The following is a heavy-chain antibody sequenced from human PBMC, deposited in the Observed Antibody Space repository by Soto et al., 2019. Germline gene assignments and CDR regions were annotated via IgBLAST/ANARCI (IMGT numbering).Heavy chain of an antibody. Sequence: QPGGSLRLSCAASGFTFSNYDMHWVRQVTGKGLEWVSTIGTAGDTYYPGSVKGRFTISTENAKNSLYLQMNSLRAEDTAVYYCARGRLISLYYFDYWGQGTLFTVSS. J-gene: IGHJ4*02. D-gene: IGHD2-15*01. CDR3: ARGRLISLYYFDY. CDR2: IGTAGDT. CDR1: GFTFSNYD. V-gene: IGHV3-13*01.